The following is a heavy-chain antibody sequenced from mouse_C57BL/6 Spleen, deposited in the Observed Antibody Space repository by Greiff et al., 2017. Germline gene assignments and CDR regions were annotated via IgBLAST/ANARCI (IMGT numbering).Heavy chain of an antibody. CDR1: GFTFSSYA. J-gene: IGHJ3*01. D-gene: IGHD2-13*01. V-gene: IGHV5-4*01. CDR3: ARDGDYRGFAY. CDR2: ISDGGSYT. Sequence: DVMLVESGGGLVKPGGSLKLSCAASGFTFSSYAMSWVRQTPEKRLEWVATISDGGSYTYYPDNVKGRFTISRDNAKNNLYLQMSHLKSEDTAMYYCARDGDYRGFAYWGQGTLVTVSA.